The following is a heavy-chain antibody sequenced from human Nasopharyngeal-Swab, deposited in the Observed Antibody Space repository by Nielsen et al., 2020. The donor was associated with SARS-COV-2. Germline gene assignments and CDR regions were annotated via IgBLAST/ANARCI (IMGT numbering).Heavy chain of an antibody. CDR1: GYTFTSYG. CDR3: ARGREQLVPGLNYYYGMDV. J-gene: IGHJ6*02. Sequence: ASVKVSCKASGYTFTSYGISWVRQAPGQGLEWMGWMNPNSGNTGYAQKFQGRVTMTRNTSISTAYMELSSLRSEDTAVYYCARGREQLVPGLNYYYGMDVWGQGTTVTVSS. V-gene: IGHV1-8*02. CDR2: MNPNSGNT. D-gene: IGHD6-6*01.